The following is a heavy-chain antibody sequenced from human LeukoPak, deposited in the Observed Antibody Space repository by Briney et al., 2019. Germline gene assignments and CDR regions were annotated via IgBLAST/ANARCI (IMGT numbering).Heavy chain of an antibody. V-gene: IGHV3-21*01. Sequence: GGSLRLSCAASGFTVSSNYMSRVRQAPGKGLEWVSSISSGGTYKYYADSVKGRFTISRDNAQNSLYLQMNSLRAEDSSVYYCARPTTVTTISADAFDIWGQGTMVTVSS. CDR3: ARPTTVTTISADAFDI. J-gene: IGHJ3*02. CDR2: ISSGGTYK. CDR1: GFTVSSNY. D-gene: IGHD4-17*01.